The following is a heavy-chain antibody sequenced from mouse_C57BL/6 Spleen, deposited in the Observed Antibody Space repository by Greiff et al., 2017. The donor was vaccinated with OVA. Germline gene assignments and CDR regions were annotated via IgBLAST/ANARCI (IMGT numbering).Heavy chain of an antibody. CDR2: IDPSDSYT. J-gene: IGHJ2*01. CDR1: GYTFTSYW. Sequence: QVQLKQPGAELVMPGASVKLSCKASGYTFTSYWMHWVKQRPGQGLEWIGEIDPSDSYTNYNQKFKGKSTLTVDKSSSTAYMQLSSLTSEDSAVYYCARRILLYYFDYWGQGTTLTVSS. CDR3: ARRILLYYFDY. V-gene: IGHV1-69*01.